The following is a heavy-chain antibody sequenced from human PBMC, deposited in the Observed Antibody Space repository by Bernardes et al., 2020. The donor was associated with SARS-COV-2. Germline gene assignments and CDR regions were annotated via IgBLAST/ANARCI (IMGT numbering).Heavy chain of an antibody. CDR2: INPNSGVT. Sequence: AGVKVPRKASGYTFPDYFMHWVRQAPGQGLEWMGLINPNSGVTKYAQNFKDRVTMTRDTSITTVYMELTRLRSYDTAVYYFVREGSGSYQYNLDYWGQRTPVTVSS. CDR3: VREGSGSYQYNLDY. CDR1: GYTFPDYF. J-gene: IGHJ4*02. D-gene: IGHD1-26*01. V-gene: IGHV1-2*02.